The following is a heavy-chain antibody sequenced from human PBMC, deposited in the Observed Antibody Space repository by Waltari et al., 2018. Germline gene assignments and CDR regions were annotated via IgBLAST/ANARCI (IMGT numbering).Heavy chain of an antibody. CDR1: GGSINNYY. V-gene: IGHV4-4*07. J-gene: IGHJ3*02. D-gene: IGHD1-20*01. CDR3: ARDDNRQAFDI. CDR2: VYTSENT. Sequence: QVQLQESGPGLVKPSETLSLTCTVSGGSINNYYWSWIRQPAGKGLEWGGSVYTSENTNYNPSPKSRVAMSVDTSKNQFSLRVNSVTAADTAVDYCARDDNRQAFDIWGQGIVVTVSS.